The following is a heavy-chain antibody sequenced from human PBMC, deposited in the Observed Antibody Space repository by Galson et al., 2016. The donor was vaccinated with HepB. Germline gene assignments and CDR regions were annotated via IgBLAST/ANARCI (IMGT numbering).Heavy chain of an antibody. Sequence: SVKVSCKASGYTFTGYGISWVRQAPGQGLEWMGWISAYNGNTNYAQRLQDRVSMTTNTSTSTAFMELRRLRSNDTAVDYCARSGSRGLDFWGQGTLVTVSS. D-gene: IGHD6-25*01. V-gene: IGHV1-18*01. CDR2: ISAYNGNT. CDR3: ARSGSRGLDF. CDR1: GYTFTGYG. J-gene: IGHJ4*02.